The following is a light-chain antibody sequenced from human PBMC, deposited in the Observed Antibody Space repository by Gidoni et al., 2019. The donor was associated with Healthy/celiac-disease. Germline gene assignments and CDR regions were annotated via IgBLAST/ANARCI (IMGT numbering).Light chain of an antibody. CDR2: LGS. Sequence: DIVMTQSPLSLPVTPGEPPSISCRSSQSLLHSNGYNYLDWYLQKRGQSPQLLIYLGSTRAAGVPDRFSGSGSGTDFTRKISRVEAEDVGVYYCMQALQTPITFGQGTRLEIK. V-gene: IGKV2-28*01. CDR3: MQALQTPIT. CDR1: QSLLHSNGYNY. J-gene: IGKJ5*01.